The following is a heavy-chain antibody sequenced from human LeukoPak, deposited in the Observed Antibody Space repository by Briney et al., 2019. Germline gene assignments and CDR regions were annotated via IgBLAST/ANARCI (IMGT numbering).Heavy chain of an antibody. V-gene: IGHV3-7*01. CDR2: IQQDGSEK. CDR3: ARRWVSGSNFDS. D-gene: IGHD1-14*01. Sequence: GGSLRLSCAASGFTFSTYWMSWVRQAPGKGLEWVANIQQDGSEKYYVDSVKGRFTISRDNAKNSPYLQMNSLRVEDTAVYYCARRWVSGSNFDSWGQGTLVTVSS. J-gene: IGHJ4*02. CDR1: GFTFSTYW.